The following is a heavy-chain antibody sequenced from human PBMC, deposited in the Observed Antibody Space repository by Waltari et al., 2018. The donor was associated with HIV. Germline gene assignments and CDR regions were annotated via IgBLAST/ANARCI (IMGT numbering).Heavy chain of an antibody. V-gene: IGHV6-1*01. CDR2: TYYRSKWYN. Sequence: QVQLQQSGPGLVKPSQTLSLTCAISGDSVSSNSAAWNWIRQSPSRGLEWLGRTYYRSKWYNDYAVSVKSRITINPDTSKNQFSLQLNSVTPEDTAVYYCARVVPAAAGTRYYYYGMDVWGQGTTVTVSS. D-gene: IGHD6-13*01. CDR3: ARVVPAAAGTRYYYYGMDV. J-gene: IGHJ6*02. CDR1: GDSVSSNSAA.